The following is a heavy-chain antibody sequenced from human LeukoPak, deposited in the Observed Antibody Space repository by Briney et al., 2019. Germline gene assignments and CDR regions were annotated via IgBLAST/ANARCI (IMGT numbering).Heavy chain of an antibody. CDR2: INHSGTT. CDR3: ARPVGQSAFDI. D-gene: IGHD3-16*01. J-gene: IGHJ3*02. CDR1: GGSFSGYY. V-gene: IGHV4-34*01. Sequence: NPSETLSLTCAVYGGSFSGYYWSWIRQPPGKGLEWIGDINHSGTTNYNPSLQSRVTISVDTSKNQFSLKLSSVTAADTAVYYCARPVGQSAFDIWGQGTMVTVSS.